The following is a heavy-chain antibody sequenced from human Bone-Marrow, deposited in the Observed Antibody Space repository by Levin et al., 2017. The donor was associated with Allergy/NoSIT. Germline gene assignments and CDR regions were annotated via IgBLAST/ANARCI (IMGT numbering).Heavy chain of an antibody. CDR3: ARPRYYYDSSGYSLWLIDY. Sequence: GGSLRLSCAASGFTFSSYAMHWVRQAPGKGLEWVAVISYDGSNKYYADSVKGRFTISRDNSKNTLYLQMNSLRAEDTAVYYCARPRYYYDSSGYSLWLIDYWGQGTLVTVSS. CDR2: ISYDGSNK. J-gene: IGHJ4*02. D-gene: IGHD3-22*01. V-gene: IGHV3-30-3*01. CDR1: GFTFSSYA.